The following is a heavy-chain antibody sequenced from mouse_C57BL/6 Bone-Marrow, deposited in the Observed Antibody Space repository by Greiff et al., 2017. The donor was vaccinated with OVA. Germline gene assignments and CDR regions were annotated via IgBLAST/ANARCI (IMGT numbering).Heavy chain of an antibody. CDR2: INPNNGGT. Sequence: VQLQQSGPELVKPGASVKISCKASGYTFTDYYMNWVKQSHGKSLEWIGDINPNNGGTSYNQKFKGKATLTVDKSSSTAYMELRSLTSEDSAVYYCARRLRWNYAMDYWGQGTSVTVSS. CDR1: GYTFTDYY. J-gene: IGHJ4*01. CDR3: ARRLRWNYAMDY. D-gene: IGHD1-1*01. V-gene: IGHV1-26*01.